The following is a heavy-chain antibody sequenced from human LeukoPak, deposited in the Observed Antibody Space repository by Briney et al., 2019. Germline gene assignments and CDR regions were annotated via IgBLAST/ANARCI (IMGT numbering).Heavy chain of an antibody. D-gene: IGHD3-3*01. J-gene: IGHJ4*02. CDR3: ARDSRYYDYWSGYLYY. CDR1: GGFISNYY. V-gene: IGHV4-4*07. CDR2: MSTSGKT. Sequence: PSETLSLTCSVSGGFISNYYWSWIRRPAGKGLEWIGRMSTSGKTNYNPSLKSRVTMSVDTSNNQFFLNLSSVTAADTAVYYCARDSRYYDYWSGYLYYWGQGTLVTVSS.